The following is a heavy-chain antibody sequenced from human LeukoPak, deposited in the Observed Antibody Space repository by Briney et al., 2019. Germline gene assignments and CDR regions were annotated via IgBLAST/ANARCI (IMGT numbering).Heavy chain of an antibody. D-gene: IGHD3-22*01. J-gene: IGHJ6*02. V-gene: IGHV3-23*01. CDR2: ISGSGGST. Sequence: GGSLRLSCAASGLTFSSYAMSWVRQAPGKGLEWVSAISGSGGSTYYADSVKGRFTISRDNSKNTLYLQMNSLRAEDTAVYYCAKSRQTAHYYDSLYYYGMDVWGQGTTVTVSS. CDR3: AKSRQTAHYYDSLYYYGMDV. CDR1: GLTFSSYA.